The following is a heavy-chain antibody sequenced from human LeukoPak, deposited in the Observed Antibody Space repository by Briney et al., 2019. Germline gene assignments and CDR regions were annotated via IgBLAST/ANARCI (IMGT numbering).Heavy chain of an antibody. CDR2: IQQEGSEK. CDR3: SRGLLIDY. V-gene: IGHV3-7*04. J-gene: IGHJ4*02. D-gene: IGHD4/OR15-4a*01. CDR1: GFTLSSYW. Sequence: PGGSLTLSCAASGFTLSSYWMTWVRPPPGRGLEWVANIQQEGSEKYYVDSVKGRFNISRDNAKMSLYLQMTSVRAEDTGVYYCSRGLLIDYWGQGTLVTVSS.